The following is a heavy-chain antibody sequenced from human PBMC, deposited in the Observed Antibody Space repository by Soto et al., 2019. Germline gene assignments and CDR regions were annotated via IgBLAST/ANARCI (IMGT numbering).Heavy chain of an antibody. CDR1: GFNVSAYT. D-gene: IGHD1-26*01. CDR2: ISSDGNQI. Sequence: QVKLVESGGGVVQPGRSLRLSCAASGFNVSAYTMHWVRQAPGKGLEWVAAISSDGNQIYYTDSVKGRFTISRDTSTNTLYLRMNSLRAEDTAVYYCARWEQPLFDYWGQGTLVTVSS. V-gene: IGHV3-30-3*01. J-gene: IGHJ4*02. CDR3: ARWEQPLFDY.